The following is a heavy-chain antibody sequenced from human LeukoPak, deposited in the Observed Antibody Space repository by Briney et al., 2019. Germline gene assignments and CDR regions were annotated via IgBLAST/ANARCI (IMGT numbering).Heavy chain of an antibody. Sequence: GALRLSCAASGFTVSSNYMSWVRQAPGKGLEWVSVIYSGGSTYYADSVKGRFTISRDNSKNTLYLHMNSLRAEDTAVYYCARGVVHSGSYSNFDYWGQGTLVTVSS. V-gene: IGHV3-53*01. CDR1: GFTVSSNY. D-gene: IGHD1-26*01. J-gene: IGHJ4*02. CDR3: ARGVVHSGSYSNFDY. CDR2: IYSGGST.